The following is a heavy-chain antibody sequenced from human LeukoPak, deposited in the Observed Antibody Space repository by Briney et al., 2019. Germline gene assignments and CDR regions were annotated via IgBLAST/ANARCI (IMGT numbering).Heavy chain of an antibody. D-gene: IGHD1-1*01. CDR3: AREEVSGTTGQLVDY. CDR2: ISSSSSYI. Sequence: GGSLRLSCAASGFTFSSYSMNWVRQAPGKGLEWVLSISSSSSYIYYADSVKGRFTISRDNAKNSLYLQMNSLRAEDTAVYYCAREEVSGTTGQLVDYWGQGTLVTVSS. J-gene: IGHJ4*02. CDR1: GFTFSSYS. V-gene: IGHV3-21*01.